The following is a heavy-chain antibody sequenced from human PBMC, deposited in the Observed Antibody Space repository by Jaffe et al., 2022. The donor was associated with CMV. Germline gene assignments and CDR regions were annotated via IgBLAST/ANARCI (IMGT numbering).Heavy chain of an antibody. Sequence: EVQLVESGGGLVQPGGSLRLSCAASGFTFSSYSMNWVRQAPGKGLEWVSYISSSSSTIYYADSVKGRFTISRDNAKNSLYLQMNSLRDEDTAVYYCARVSYDFWSGYYSWGYYGMDVWGQGTTVTVSS. CDR2: ISSSSSTI. J-gene: IGHJ6*02. CDR3: ARVSYDFWSGYYSWGYYGMDV. V-gene: IGHV3-48*02. CDR1: GFTFSSYS. D-gene: IGHD3-3*01.